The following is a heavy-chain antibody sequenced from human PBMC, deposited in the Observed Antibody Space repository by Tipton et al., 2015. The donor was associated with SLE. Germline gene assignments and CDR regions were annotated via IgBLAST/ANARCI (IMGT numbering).Heavy chain of an antibody. J-gene: IGHJ3*02. D-gene: IGHD6-19*01. Sequence: SLRLSCAVSGGSISSSNWWSWVRQPPGKGLEWIGEIYHSGSTNYNSSLESRVTISVHKSKNQFSLKLSSLTAADTAVYYCARVWQAVPDAFDIWGQGTMVTVSS. CDR3: ARVWQAVPDAFDI. CDR1: GGSISSSNW. CDR2: IYHSGST. V-gene: IGHV4-4*02.